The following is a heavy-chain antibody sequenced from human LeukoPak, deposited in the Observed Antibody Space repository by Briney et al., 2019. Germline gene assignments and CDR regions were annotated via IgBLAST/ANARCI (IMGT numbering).Heavy chain of an antibody. CDR2: ISYDGSNK. J-gene: IGHJ6*02. V-gene: IGHV3-30*18. CDR1: GFTFSSYG. D-gene: IGHD3-10*01. Sequence: GRSLRLSCAASGFTFSSYGMHWVRQAPGKGLEWVAVISYDGSNKYYADSVKGRFTISRDNSKNTLYLQMNSLRAEDTAVYYCAKDLFPYYYGSGDYYYYGMDVWGQGTTVTVSS. CDR3: AKDLFPYYYGSGDYYYYGMDV.